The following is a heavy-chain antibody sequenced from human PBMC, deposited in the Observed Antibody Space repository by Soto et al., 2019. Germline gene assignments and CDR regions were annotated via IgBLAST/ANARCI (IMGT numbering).Heavy chain of an antibody. J-gene: IGHJ4*02. CDR2: INHSGSA. D-gene: IGHD3-10*01. CDR1: GGSFSDYY. V-gene: IGHV4-34*01. Sequence: QVQLQQWGAGLLKPSETLSLTCAVYGGSFSDYYSSWVRQPPGKGLEWIGEINHSGSADYNPSRKSRVTISLDTSKNLCSLELNSVTDADTAVYYCTRSKVYGANAFAYWGQGTPVTVSS. CDR3: TRSKVYGANAFAY.